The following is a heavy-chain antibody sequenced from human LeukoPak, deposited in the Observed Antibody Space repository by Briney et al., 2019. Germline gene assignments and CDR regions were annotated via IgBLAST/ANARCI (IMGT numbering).Heavy chain of an antibody. CDR3: ARGAFGELLSYFAY. CDR1: GGSFSGYY. D-gene: IGHD3-10*01. Sequence: SETLSLTCAVYGGSFSGYYWSWIRQPPGKGLEWIGEINHSGSTNYNPSLKSRVTISVDTSKNQFSLKLSSVTAADTAVYYCARGAFGELLSYFAYWGQGTLVTVSS. V-gene: IGHV4-34*01. J-gene: IGHJ4*02. CDR2: INHSGST.